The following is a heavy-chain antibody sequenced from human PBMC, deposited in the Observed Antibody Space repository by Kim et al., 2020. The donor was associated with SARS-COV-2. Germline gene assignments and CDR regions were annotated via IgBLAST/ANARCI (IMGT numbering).Heavy chain of an antibody. V-gene: IGHV3-48*02. D-gene: IGHD2-2*01. Sequence: GGPLRLSCAASGFTFSSNILSWVRRAPGKGLEWIANIGSRGDAIHYADSVRGGFTISRDNAKNSLYLQMSTLRDEDTAVYYCAPGGGSASPYYFAMDRWGQGTTVTVSS. J-gene: IGHJ6*02. CDR2: IGSRGDAI. CDR1: GFTFSSNI. CDR3: APGGGSASPYYFAMDR.